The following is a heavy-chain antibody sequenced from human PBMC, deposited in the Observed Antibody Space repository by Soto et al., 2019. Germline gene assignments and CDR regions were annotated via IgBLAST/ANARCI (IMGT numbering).Heavy chain of an antibody. CDR3: ARVPSHIAVAGTPLFDY. CDR2: IIPIFGTA. V-gene: IGHV1-69*01. D-gene: IGHD6-19*01. J-gene: IGHJ4*02. Sequence: QVQLVQSGAEVKKPGSSVKVSCKASGGTFSSYAISWVRQAPGQGLEWLGGIIPIFGTANYAQKFQGRVTITADESTSTAYMELSSLRSEDTAVYYCARVPSHIAVAGTPLFDYWGQGTLVTVSS. CDR1: GGTFSSYA.